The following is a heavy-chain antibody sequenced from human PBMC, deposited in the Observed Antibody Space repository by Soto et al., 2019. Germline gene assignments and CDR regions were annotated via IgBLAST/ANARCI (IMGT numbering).Heavy chain of an antibody. CDR2: ISYDGSKK. D-gene: IGHD3-22*01. CDR3: ARDQYYYDSSGYYYIEYFDY. Sequence: GGSLRLSCTVSGCTFRSFAIHWVRQAPGKGLEWVAVISYDGSKKYYADSVKGRFTISRDNSKNTLYLQMNSLRAEDTAVYYCARDQYYYDSSGYYYIEYFDYWGQGTLVTVSS. J-gene: IGHJ4*02. V-gene: IGHV3-30-3*01. CDR1: GCTFRSFA.